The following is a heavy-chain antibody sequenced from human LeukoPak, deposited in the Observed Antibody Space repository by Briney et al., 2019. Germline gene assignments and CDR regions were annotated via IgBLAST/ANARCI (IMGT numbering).Heavy chain of an antibody. CDR1: EFIFSSYV. CDR2: INQDESEQ. CDR3: ARPSVTTGVDAFDF. D-gene: IGHD4-17*01. V-gene: IGHV3-7*01. Sequence: GGSLRLSCAASEFIFSSYVMSWVRQAPGKGLEWVANINQDESEQYYVDSVKGRFTISRDNAKDSLYLQMNSLRPEDTALYYCARPSVTTGVDAFDFWGQGTMVTVSS. J-gene: IGHJ3*01.